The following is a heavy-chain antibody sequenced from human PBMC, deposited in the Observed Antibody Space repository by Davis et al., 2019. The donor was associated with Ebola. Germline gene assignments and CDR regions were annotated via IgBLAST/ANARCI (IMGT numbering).Heavy chain of an antibody. V-gene: IGHV1-69*13. J-gene: IGHJ6*03. CDR2: IIPIFGTA. D-gene: IGHD1-1*01. CDR1: GGTFSSYA. Sequence: SVKVSCKASGGTFSSYAISWVRQAPGQGLEWMGGIIPIFGTANYAQKFQGRVTITADESTSTAYMELSSLRSEDTAVYYCARVGRNNWNDDYYYMDVWGKGTTVTVSS. CDR3: ARVGRNNWNDDYYYMDV.